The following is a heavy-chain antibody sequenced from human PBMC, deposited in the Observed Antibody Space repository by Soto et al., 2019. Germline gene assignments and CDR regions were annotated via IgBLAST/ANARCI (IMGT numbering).Heavy chain of an antibody. CDR1: GGSISSYY. D-gene: IGHD3-10*01. V-gene: IGHV4-59*01. CDR2: IYYSGST. J-gene: IGHJ6*02. Sequence: PSETLSLTCTVSGGSISSYYWSWIRQPPGKGLEWIGYIYYSGSTNYNPSLKSRVTISVDTSKNQFSLKLSSVTAADTAVYYCARVRYYGSGSYYRAYYYYGMDVWGQGTTVTVSS. CDR3: ARVRYYGSGSYYRAYYYYGMDV.